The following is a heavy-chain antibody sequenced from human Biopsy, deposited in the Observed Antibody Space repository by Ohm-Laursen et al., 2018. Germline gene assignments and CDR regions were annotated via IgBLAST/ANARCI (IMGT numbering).Heavy chain of an antibody. V-gene: IGHV3-9*01. CDR3: ARDRGGARYGMDV. CDR1: GFTFDDYG. CDR2: IRRNSAII. J-gene: IGHJ6*02. Sequence: SLRLSCAASGFTFDDYGMHWVRQPPGKGLEWVSGIRRNSAIIDYADSVRGRFTISRDNARKFLFLQMNNLKSEDTAFYYCARDRGGARYGMDVWGRGTTVTVSS. D-gene: IGHD1-26*01.